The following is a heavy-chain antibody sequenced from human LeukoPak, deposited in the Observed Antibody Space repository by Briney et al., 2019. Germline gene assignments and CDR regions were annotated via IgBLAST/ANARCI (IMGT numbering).Heavy chain of an antibody. CDR3: ARDCGFRVGYYGMDV. Sequence: ASVKVSCKASGYTFIGYYIHWMRQAPGQGLEWMGWMNPNRGDTSYAQKFQGRVTMTRDTPINTAYMELRSLRSDDTAVYYCARDCGFRVGYYGMDVWGQGTTVTVSS. V-gene: IGHV1-2*02. CDR1: GYTFIGYY. D-gene: IGHD2-15*01. CDR2: MNPNRGDT. J-gene: IGHJ6*02.